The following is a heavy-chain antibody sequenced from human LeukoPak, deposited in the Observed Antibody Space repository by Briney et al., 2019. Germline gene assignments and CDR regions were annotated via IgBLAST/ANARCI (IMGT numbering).Heavy chain of an antibody. V-gene: IGHV3-74*01. CDR2: INSDGSST. J-gene: IGHJ5*02. Sequence: GSLRLSCAASGFTFSSYWMHWVRQAPGKGLVWVSRINSDGSSTTYADSVKGRFTISRDNAKNTLYLQMNSLRAEDTAVYYCAREEAITIFGVDYNWFDPWGQGTLVTVSS. CDR1: GFTFSSYW. CDR3: AREEAITIFGVDYNWFDP. D-gene: IGHD3-3*01.